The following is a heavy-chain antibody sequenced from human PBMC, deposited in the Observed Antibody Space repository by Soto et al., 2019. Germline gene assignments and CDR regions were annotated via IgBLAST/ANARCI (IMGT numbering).Heavy chain of an antibody. Sequence: GESLKISCKASGYKFTTYWIGWVRQMPGKGLEWMGIVYPGDSETRYSPSFQGHVTVSADTSLSTAYLHWNSLWASDTAMYYCARHAEAGGYNCDALALWGHGTMVTVSS. CDR1: GYKFTTYW. CDR2: VYPGDSET. V-gene: IGHV5-51*01. J-gene: IGHJ3*01. CDR3: ARHAEAGGYNCDALAL. D-gene: IGHD6-19*01.